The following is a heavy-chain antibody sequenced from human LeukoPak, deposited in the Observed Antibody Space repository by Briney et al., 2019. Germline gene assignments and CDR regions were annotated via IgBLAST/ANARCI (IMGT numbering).Heavy chain of an antibody. Sequence: GESLKISCKASGYTFTSYWIGWVHPMPGKGLEWMGIIYPGDSDTRYTPSFQGQVTISADKSISTAYLQWSSLKASDTAMYYCARRSDHSFDYWGQGTLVTVSS. CDR2: IYPGDSDT. J-gene: IGHJ4*02. CDR3: ARRSDHSFDY. V-gene: IGHV5-51*07. D-gene: IGHD4-11*01. CDR1: GYTFTSYW.